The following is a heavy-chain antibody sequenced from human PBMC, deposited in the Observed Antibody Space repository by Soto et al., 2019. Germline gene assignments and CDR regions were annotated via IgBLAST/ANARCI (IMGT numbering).Heavy chain of an antibody. V-gene: IGHV3-48*04. CDR2: ISSSGSTI. J-gene: IGHJ4*02. D-gene: IGHD2-15*01. CDR3: ARDEVCSGGSCYSG. CDR1: GFTFSSYG. Sequence: GGSLRLSCAASGFTFSSYGMHWVRQAPGKGLEWVSYISSSGSTIYYADSVKGRFTISRDNAKNSLYLQMNSLRAEDTAVYYCARDEVCSGGSCYSGWGQGTLVTVSS.